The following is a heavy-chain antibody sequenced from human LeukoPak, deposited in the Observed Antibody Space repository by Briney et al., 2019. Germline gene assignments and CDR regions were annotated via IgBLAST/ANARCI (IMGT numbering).Heavy chain of an antibody. Sequence: GGSLTLSCAASGFTFSSYAMSWVRQAPGKGLEWVSAISGSGGSTYYADSVKGRFTISRDNSKNTLYLQMNSLRAEDTAVYYCAKDGATGTWVYYYYGMDVWGKGTTVTVSS. J-gene: IGHJ6*04. D-gene: IGHD1-1*01. CDR2: ISGSGGST. CDR3: AKDGATGTWVYYYYGMDV. CDR1: GFTFSSYA. V-gene: IGHV3-23*01.